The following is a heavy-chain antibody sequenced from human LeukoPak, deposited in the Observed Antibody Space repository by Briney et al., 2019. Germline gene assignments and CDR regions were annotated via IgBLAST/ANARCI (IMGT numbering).Heavy chain of an antibody. J-gene: IGHJ6*03. CDR3: AKGYSNYFYNYYMDV. V-gene: IGHV1-2*06. D-gene: IGHD4-11*01. Sequence: ASVKVSCKASGYTFTGYYMHWVRQAPGQGLEWMGRINPNSGGTNYAQKFQGRVTMTRDTSISTAYMELSRLRAEDTAVYYCAKGYSNYFYNYYMDVWGKGTTVTVSS. CDR2: INPNSGGT. CDR1: GYTFTGYY.